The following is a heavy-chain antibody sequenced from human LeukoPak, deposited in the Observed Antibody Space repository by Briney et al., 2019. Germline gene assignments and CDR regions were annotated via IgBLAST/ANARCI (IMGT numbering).Heavy chain of an antibody. CDR1: GFTFSSYS. Sequence: GGSLRLSCAASGFTFSSYSMNWVRQAPGKGLEWVSSISSSSSYIYYADSVKGRFTISRDNAKNSLYLQMKTLTTEDTAVYYCARDSGFRTSLYFDFWGQGTLVTV. D-gene: IGHD1-14*01. V-gene: IGHV3-21*01. J-gene: IGHJ4*02. CDR3: ARDSGFRTSLYFDF. CDR2: ISSSSSYI.